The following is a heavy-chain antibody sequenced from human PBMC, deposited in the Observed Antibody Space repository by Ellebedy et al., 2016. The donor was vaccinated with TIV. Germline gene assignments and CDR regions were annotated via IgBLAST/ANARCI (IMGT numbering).Heavy chain of an antibody. D-gene: IGHD3-10*01. J-gene: IGHJ4*02. Sequence: GGSLRLSCAASGFSFSSYAMHWVRQAPGKGLEYVSTISSNGGSAYYANSVKGRFTISRDNSKKTLYLQMGSLRREDMAVYYCARAIRGITNSALDYWGRGTLVTVSS. CDR1: GFSFSSYA. V-gene: IGHV3-64*01. CDR3: ARAIRGITNSALDY. CDR2: ISSNGGSA.